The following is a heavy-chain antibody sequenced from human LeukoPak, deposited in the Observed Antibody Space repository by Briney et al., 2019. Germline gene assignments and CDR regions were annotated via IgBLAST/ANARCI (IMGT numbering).Heavy chain of an antibody. CDR1: GGSITSCY. Sequence: PSETLSLTCTVSGGSITSCYWSWIRQPAGKGLEWIGRIYSNENTNYNPSLKSRVTMSVDTSKNQFSLKLSSVTAADTAVYYCARGGTTPYYFDDWGQGTLVTVSS. D-gene: IGHD2-15*01. V-gene: IGHV4-4*07. CDR2: IYSNENT. J-gene: IGHJ4*02. CDR3: ARGGTTPYYFDD.